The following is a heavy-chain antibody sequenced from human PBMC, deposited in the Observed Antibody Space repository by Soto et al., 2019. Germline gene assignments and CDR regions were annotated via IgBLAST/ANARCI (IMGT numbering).Heavy chain of an antibody. D-gene: IGHD4-17*01. J-gene: IGHJ4*02. V-gene: IGHV4-59*08. CDR1: GGSISGYY. Sequence: PSETLSLTCTVSGGSISGYYWSWIRQPPGKELELIGYIYYNGNTNYNPSLKSRVTILVDTSKNQFSLELRSVTAADTAVYHCARLLSCDYTFDYWGQGTLVTVSS. CDR2: IYYNGNT. CDR3: ARLLSCDYTFDY.